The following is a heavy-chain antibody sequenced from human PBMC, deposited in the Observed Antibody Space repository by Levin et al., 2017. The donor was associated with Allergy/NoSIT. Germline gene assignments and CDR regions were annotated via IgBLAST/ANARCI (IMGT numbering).Heavy chain of an antibody. CDR1: GFTFSSYG. Sequence: PGGSLRLSCAASGFTFSSYGMHWVRQAPGKGLEWVAVISYDGSNKYYADSVKGRFTISRDNSKNTLYLQMNSLRAEDTAVYYCAKGWFGELLYNFFDYWGQGTLVTVSS. CDR2: ISYDGSNK. V-gene: IGHV3-30*18. CDR3: AKGWFGELLYNFFDY. J-gene: IGHJ4*02. D-gene: IGHD3-10*01.